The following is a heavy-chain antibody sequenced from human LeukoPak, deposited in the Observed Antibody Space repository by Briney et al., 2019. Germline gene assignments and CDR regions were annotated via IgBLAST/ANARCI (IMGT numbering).Heavy chain of an antibody. Sequence: GGSLRLACAASGFAFSDYYMSWIRQAPGKGLDWVSYISSSGSTIYYADSVKGRFTISRDNAKNSLYLQMNSLRAEDTAVYYCARAQYSGSHSPFDYWGQGTLVTVSS. CDR2: ISSSGSTI. CDR1: GFAFSDYY. CDR3: ARAQYSGSHSPFDY. J-gene: IGHJ4*02. V-gene: IGHV3-11*04. D-gene: IGHD1-26*01.